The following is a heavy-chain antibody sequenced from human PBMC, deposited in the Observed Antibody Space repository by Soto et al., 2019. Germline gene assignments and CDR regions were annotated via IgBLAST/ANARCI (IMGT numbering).Heavy chain of an antibody. J-gene: IGHJ4*02. CDR2: IYWDNDK. V-gene: IGHV2-5*02. D-gene: IGHD7-27*01. Sequence: QITLKESGPTLVKPTQALTLTCTFSGFSLTTDGVGVGWIRQPPEKALEWLALIYWDNDKRYNPSLKNRLTTIMDTSKNQVVLIMTDEDPLDTATYFCAHRLVGKRAPWDWGYFDYWGQGITVAVSS. CDR3: AHRLVGKRAPWDWGYFDY. CDR1: GFSLTTDGVG.